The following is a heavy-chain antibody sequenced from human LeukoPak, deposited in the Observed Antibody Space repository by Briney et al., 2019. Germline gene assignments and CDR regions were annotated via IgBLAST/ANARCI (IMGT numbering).Heavy chain of an antibody. D-gene: IGHD5-12*01. CDR2: INHSGST. Sequence: SETLSLTCAVYGGSFSGYYWSWIRQPPGKGLEGIGEINHSGSTNYNPSLKSRVTISVDTSKNQFSLKLSSVTVADTAVYYCAREQRGYSGYDSNYWGQGTLVTVSS. CDR1: GGSFSGYY. CDR3: AREQRGYSGYDSNY. V-gene: IGHV4-34*01. J-gene: IGHJ4*02.